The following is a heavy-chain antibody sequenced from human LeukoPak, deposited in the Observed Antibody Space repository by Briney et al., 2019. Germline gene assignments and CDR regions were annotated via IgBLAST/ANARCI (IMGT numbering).Heavy chain of an antibody. V-gene: IGHV3-30*02. D-gene: IGHD3-3*01. CDR2: IRYDGSNK. J-gene: IGHJ4*02. CDR3: AKDRPDYYDFWSGYIGGGDY. Sequence: GGSLRLSCAAFGFTFSSYGMHWVRQAPGKGLEWVAFIRYDGSNKYYADSVKGRFTISRDNSKNTLYLRMNSLRAEDTAVYYCAKDRPDYYDFWSGYIGGGDYWGQGTLVTVSS. CDR1: GFTFSSYG.